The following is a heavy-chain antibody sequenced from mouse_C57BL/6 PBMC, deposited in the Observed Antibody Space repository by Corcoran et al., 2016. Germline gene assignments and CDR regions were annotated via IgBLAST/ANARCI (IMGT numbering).Heavy chain of an antibody. D-gene: IGHD2-4*01. CDR2: IYPRSGNT. CDR3: ARYDYDQYNYAMDY. V-gene: IGHV1-81*01. Sequence: QVQLQQSGAELARPGASVKLSCKASGYTFTSYGISWVTQRTGQGLEWIGEIYPRSGNTYYNEKFKGKATLTADKSSSTAYMELRSLTSEDSAVYFCARYDYDQYNYAMDYWGQGTSVTVSS. J-gene: IGHJ4*01. CDR1: GYTFTSYG.